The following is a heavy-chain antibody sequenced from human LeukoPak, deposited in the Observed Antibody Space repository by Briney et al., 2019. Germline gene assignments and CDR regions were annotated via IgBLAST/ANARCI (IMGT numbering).Heavy chain of an antibody. CDR3: ARDFRPRTYYDILPSRHHKNNHRFDP. CDR2: IYTSGST. CDR1: GGSTSSGLYY. Sequence: SETLSLTCTVSGGSTSSGLYYWNWIRQPAGKGLEWIGRIYTSGSTNYNPSLKSRVTISVDTSKNQFSLKLSSVTAADTAVYSCARDFRPRTYYDILPSRHHKNNHRFDPWGQGPLVTVPS. D-gene: IGHD3-9*01. J-gene: IGHJ5*02. V-gene: IGHV4-61*02.